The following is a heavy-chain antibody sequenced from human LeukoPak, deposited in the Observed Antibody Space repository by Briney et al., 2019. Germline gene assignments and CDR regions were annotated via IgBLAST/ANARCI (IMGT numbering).Heavy chain of an antibody. D-gene: IGHD3-10*01. Sequence: RPGGSLRLSCAASGFTFDDYGMSWVRQAPGKGLEWVSGINWNGGSTGYADSVKGRFTISRDNAKNSLYLQMNSLRAEDTALYYCARDMDGSGSYQSYYFDYWGLGTLVTVSS. CDR2: INWNGGST. CDR1: GFTFDDYG. V-gene: IGHV3-20*04. CDR3: ARDMDGSGSYQSYYFDY. J-gene: IGHJ4*02.